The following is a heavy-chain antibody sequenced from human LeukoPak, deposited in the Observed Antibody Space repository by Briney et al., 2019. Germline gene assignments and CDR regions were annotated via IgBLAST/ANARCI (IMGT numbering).Heavy chain of an antibody. V-gene: IGHV4-59*01. CDR3: ARDRFGELDY. CDR2: IHYSGRT. CDR1: GGSISSYY. D-gene: IGHD3-10*01. J-gene: IGHJ4*02. Sequence: PSETLSLTCTVSGGSISSYYWSWIRQPPGKGLEWIGSIHYSGRTSFNPSLERRVTISLDPSKSQFSLKLTSVTAADTAVFFCARDRFGELDYWGQGALGTVST.